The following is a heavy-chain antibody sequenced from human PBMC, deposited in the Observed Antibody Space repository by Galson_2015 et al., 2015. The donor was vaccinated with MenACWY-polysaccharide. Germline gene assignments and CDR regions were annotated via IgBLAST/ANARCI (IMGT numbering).Heavy chain of an antibody. CDR3: GRGRYGLDV. J-gene: IGHJ6*02. CDR1: GLSLGARY. V-gene: IGHV3-11*01. Sequence: SLRLSCAASGLSLGARYMRWIRQAPGKGLEWLSYISKSGGSIYYGDSVKGRFAISRDNAKKSLYLQVNSLEVEDWAVYYCGRGRYGLDVWGQGTTVTVSS. CDR2: ISKSGGSI.